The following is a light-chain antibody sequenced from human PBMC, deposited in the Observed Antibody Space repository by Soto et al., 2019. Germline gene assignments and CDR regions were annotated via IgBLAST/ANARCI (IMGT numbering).Light chain of an antibody. J-gene: IGKJ1*01. CDR1: QSVGSY. Sequence: EIVLIQSPATLSLSPGERATLSCRASQSVGSYLAWYQHKPGQAPRLLISDASNRATGIPARFSGSGSGTEFTLTISSLQSEDFAFYYCQQCNNWPRTFGQGTKVDIK. V-gene: IGKV3-11*01. CDR2: DAS. CDR3: QQCNNWPRT.